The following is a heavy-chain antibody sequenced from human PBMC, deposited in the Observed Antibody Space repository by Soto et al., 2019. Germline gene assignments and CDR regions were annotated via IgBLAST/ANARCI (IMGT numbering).Heavy chain of an antibody. D-gene: IGHD6-13*01. J-gene: IGHJ4*02. CDR1: GDSVSGNGAA. Sequence: PSQTLSLTCAISGDSVSGNGAAWNWIRRSPSRGLEWLGRTYYRSKWYNDYAVSVKSRITINPDTSKNQFSLQLNSVTPEDTAVDYCARASAAPNFDYWGQGTLVTVS. CDR2: TYYRSKWYN. V-gene: IGHV6-1*01. CDR3: ARASAAPNFDY.